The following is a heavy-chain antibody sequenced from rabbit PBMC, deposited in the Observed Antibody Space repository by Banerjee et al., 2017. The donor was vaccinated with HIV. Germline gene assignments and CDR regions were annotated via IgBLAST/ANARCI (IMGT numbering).Heavy chain of an antibody. CDR1: GFSFSVDA. J-gene: IGHJ4*01. V-gene: IGHV1S45*01. Sequence: QEQLVESGGGLVQPEGSLTLTCTASGFSFSVDAMCWVRQAPGKGLEWIACINTSSGNTVYATWAKGRFTISKTSWTTVTLQMTSLTAADTATYFCARDLTGVIGWNLNLWGQGTLVTVS. CDR2: INTSSGNT. D-gene: IGHD1-1*01. CDR3: ARDLTGVIGWNLNL.